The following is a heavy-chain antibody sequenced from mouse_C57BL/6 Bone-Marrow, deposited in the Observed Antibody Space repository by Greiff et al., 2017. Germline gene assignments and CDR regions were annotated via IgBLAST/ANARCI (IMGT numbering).Heavy chain of an antibody. D-gene: IGHD2-1*01. CDR3: TRCYYPRFGC. J-gene: IGHJ2*01. CDR2: IDPSDGYT. Sequence: QVQLQQPGAELVKPGASVKLSCKASGYTFTSYWMQWVKQRPGQGLEWIGEIDPSDGYTKYNQKFKGKATLTVDTSSSTAYMQLSSLTSEDSAVYYCTRCYYPRFGCWGQGATLTVSS. V-gene: IGHV1-50*01. CDR1: GYTFTSYW.